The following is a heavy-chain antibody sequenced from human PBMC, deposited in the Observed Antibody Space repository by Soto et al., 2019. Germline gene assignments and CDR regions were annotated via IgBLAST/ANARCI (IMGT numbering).Heavy chain of an antibody. J-gene: IGHJ4*02. D-gene: IGHD7-27*01. CDR2: IYEGGRT. V-gene: IGHV4-30-4*08. Sequence: QVQLQESGPGLVKPSQTLSLTCTVSGGSVSSADWNWSWIRQSPGKGLEWIGHIYEGGRTYSNPSLMSRATISLDTSKNLFSLNLRSVTAADTAVYYCTRGPSGDKVDFWGQRLLVTVSS. CDR1: GGSVSSADWN. CDR3: TRGPSGDKVDF.